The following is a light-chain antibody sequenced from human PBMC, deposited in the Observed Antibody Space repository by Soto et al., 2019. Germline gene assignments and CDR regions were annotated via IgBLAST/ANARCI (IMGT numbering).Light chain of an antibody. CDR3: QQYNYWPSIT. CDR2: AAS. CDR1: QTISSY. J-gene: IGKJ5*01. Sequence: DIQMTRSPSTLSASVVDRVTITCRASQTISSYLDWYQQKPGKAPKLLIYAASSLKSGFPSRFSGSGSGREFSLTISSLQSEDFEVYYCQQYNYWPSITFGQGTRLEIK. V-gene: IGKV1-39*01.